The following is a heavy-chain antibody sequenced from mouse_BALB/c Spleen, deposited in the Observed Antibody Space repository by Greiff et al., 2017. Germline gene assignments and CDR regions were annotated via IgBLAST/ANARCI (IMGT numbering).Heavy chain of an antibody. CDR2: INPSTGYT. D-gene: IGHD3-3*01. CDR3: ARGGDLDYAMDY. V-gene: IGHV1-7*01. Sequence: VKLQESGAELAKPGASVKMSCKASGYTFTSYWMHWVKQRPGQGLEWIGYINPSTGYTEYNQKFKDKATLTADKSSSTAYMQLSSLTSEDSAVYYCARGGDLDYAMDYWGQGTSVTVSS. CDR1: GYTFTSYW. J-gene: IGHJ4*01.